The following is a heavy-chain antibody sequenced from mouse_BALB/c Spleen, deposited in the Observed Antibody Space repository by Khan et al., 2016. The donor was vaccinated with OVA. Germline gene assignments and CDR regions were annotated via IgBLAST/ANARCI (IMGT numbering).Heavy chain of an antibody. CDR2: IYPGSANT. CDR1: GYTFTDYY. J-gene: IGHJ2*01. V-gene: IGHV1-84*02. Sequence: QVRLQQSRPELVKPGASVKISCKASGYTFTDYYINWVKQKPGQGLEWIGWIYPGSANTKYSENFKGKATLTVDTSSSTAYMQLSSLTSEDTAVXFCAEGFDYWGQGTTLTVSS. CDR3: AEGFDY.